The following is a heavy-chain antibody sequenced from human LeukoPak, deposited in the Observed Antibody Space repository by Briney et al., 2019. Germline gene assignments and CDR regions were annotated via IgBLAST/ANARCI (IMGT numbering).Heavy chain of an antibody. V-gene: IGHV1-18*01. CDR3: ARIQSRIIAARPGNPAFDY. CDR2: ISTYNDNT. D-gene: IGHD6-6*01. Sequence: ASVKVSCKASGYTFTSYDIGWVRQAPGQGLEWMGWISTYNDNTHYAQKLQGRVTMTTDTSTSTVYMELKSLRSDDTAVYYCARIQSRIIAARPGNPAFDYWGRGTLVTVSS. J-gene: IGHJ4*02. CDR1: GYTFTSYD.